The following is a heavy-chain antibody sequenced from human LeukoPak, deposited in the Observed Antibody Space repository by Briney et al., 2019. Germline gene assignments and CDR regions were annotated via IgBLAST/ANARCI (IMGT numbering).Heavy chain of an antibody. CDR2: ISYDGSNK. D-gene: IGHD6-13*01. CDR1: GFIFSSYS. J-gene: IGHJ4*02. V-gene: IGHV3-30-3*01. CDR3: ARDSSSWEDYLFDY. Sequence: GGSLRLSCAASGFIFSSYSMSWVRQAPGKGLEWVAVISYDGSNKYYADSVKGRFTISRDNSKNTLYLQMNSLRAEDTAVYYCARDSSSWEDYLFDYWGQGTLVTVSS.